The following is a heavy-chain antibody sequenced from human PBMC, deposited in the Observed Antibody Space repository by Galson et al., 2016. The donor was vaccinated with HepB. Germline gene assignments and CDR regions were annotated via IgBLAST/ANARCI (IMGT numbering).Heavy chain of an antibody. CDR1: GFTFSSHD. CDR2: IWYDGGKK. D-gene: IGHD2-2*01. V-gene: IGHV3-33*08. CDR3: ASACSSTTCYGDFDY. Sequence: SLRLSCAASGFTFSSHDVHWVRQAPGKGLEWVAVIWYDGGKKYYADSVKGRFAISRDNSKNTLYLQMNSLRAEDTAVYYCASACSSTTCYGDFDYWGQGTLVTVSS. J-gene: IGHJ4*02.